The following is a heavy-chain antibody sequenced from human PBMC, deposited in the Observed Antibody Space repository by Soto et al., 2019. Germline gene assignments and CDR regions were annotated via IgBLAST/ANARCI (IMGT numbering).Heavy chain of an antibody. CDR1: GGSMSSFY. CDR3: ARGTDEMVRGLYGLDV. CDR2: IDTSGST. D-gene: IGHD3-10*01. V-gene: IGHV4-4*07. Sequence: SETLSLTCTVSGGSMSSFYWSWIRQPAGEGLEWIGRIDTSGSTYYNPSLKSRVTISVDRSKNQFSLKLSSVTAADTAVYYCARGTDEMVRGLYGLDVWGQGTTVTVSS. J-gene: IGHJ6*02.